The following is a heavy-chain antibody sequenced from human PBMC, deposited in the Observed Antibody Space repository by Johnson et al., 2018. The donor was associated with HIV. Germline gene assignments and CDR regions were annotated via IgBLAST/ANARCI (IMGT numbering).Heavy chain of an antibody. CDR1: GFTFSTYA. J-gene: IGHJ3*02. V-gene: IGHV3-30-3*01. D-gene: IGHD6-6*01. CDR3: ARERSLNEYSSSWDAFDI. CDR2: ISYDGSNK. Sequence: QVQLVESGGGVVQPGRSLRLSCAASGFTFSTYAIHWVRQAPGKGLEWVAIISYDGSNKYYADSVKGRFTISRDNSKNTLYLQMNSLRAEDTAVYYCARERSLNEYSSSWDAFDIWGQGTMVTVSS.